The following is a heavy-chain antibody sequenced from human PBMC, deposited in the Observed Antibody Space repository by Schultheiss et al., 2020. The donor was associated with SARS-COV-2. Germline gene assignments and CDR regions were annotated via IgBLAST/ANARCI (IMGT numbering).Heavy chain of an antibody. D-gene: IGHD2-8*01. CDR1: GFNLRIYA. Sequence: GGSLRLSCAASGFNLRIYAMSWVRQAPGKGLEWVSSVGGSGAGAHYADSVKGRFTVTRDNSKNALILQMNSLRAEETAIYYCAKSRIMATYYYYGMDVWGQGTTVTVSS. CDR3: AKSRIMATYYYYGMDV. CDR2: VGGSGAGA. J-gene: IGHJ6*02. V-gene: IGHV3-23*01.